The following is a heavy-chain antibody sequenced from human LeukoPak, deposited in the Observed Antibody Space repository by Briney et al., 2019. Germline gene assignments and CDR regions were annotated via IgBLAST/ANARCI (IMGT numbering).Heavy chain of an antibody. Sequence: SETLSLTCTVSGGSISSYYWSWIRQPSGKGLAWIGYIYYSGSTNYNPSLKSRVTISVDTSKNQFSLKLSSVTAADTAVYYCARLNYDFWSSGGNWFDPWGQGTLVTVSS. J-gene: IGHJ5*02. CDR3: ARLNYDFWSSGGNWFDP. CDR1: GGSISSYY. D-gene: IGHD3-3*01. CDR2: IYYSGST. V-gene: IGHV4-59*08.